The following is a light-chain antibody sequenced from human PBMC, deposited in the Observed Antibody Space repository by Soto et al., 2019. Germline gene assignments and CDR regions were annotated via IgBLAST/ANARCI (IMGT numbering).Light chain of an antibody. CDR2: GAS. CDR3: QQYGSSGT. J-gene: IGKJ1*01. V-gene: IGKV3-20*01. Sequence: EIVLTQSPAILSLSPGEKATLSCRASQSVSGYVAWYQQKPGQAPRLLIYGASNRATGIPDRFSGSGSGTDFTLTISRLEPEDFAVYYCQQYGSSGTFGQGTKVDIK. CDR1: QSVSGY.